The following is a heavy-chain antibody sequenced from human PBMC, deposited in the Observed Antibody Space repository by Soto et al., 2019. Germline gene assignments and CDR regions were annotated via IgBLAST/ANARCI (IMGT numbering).Heavy chain of an antibody. CDR1: GFSLSTSGVG. Sequence: SGPTLVNPTQTLTLTCTFSGFSLSTSGVGVGWIRQPPGKALEWLALIYWNDDKRYSPSLKSRLTITKDTSKNQVVLTMTNMDPVDTATYYCAHRGGWLQSSAFWYRFSEEYYFDYWGQGTLVTVSS. J-gene: IGHJ4*02. CDR3: AHRGGWLQSSAFWYRFSEEYYFDY. D-gene: IGHD1-26*01. V-gene: IGHV2-5*01. CDR2: IYWNDDK.